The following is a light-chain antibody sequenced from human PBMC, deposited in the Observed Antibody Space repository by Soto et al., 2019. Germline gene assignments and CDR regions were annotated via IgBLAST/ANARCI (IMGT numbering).Light chain of an antibody. J-gene: IGKJ1*01. CDR1: QSVSSSY. V-gene: IGKV3-20*01. Sequence: EIVLTQSPGTLSLSPGERATLSCRANQSVSSSYLAWYQQKPSQAPRLLIYGASSRATGIPDRFSGSGSGTDFTLTISRLEPEDFAVYYCQQYGSSPGTFGQGTKVEIK. CDR3: QQYGSSPGT. CDR2: GAS.